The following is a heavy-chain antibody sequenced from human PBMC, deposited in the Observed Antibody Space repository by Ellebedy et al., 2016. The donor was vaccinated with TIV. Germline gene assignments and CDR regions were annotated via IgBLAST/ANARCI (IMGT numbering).Heavy chain of an antibody. Sequence: GGSLRLSXAASGFTFSSYWMHWVRQAPGKGLVWVSRINSDGSSTSYADSVKGRFTISRDNAKNTLYLQMNSLRAEDTAVYYCARDRAEWFGECQFDYWGQGTLVTVSS. CDR2: INSDGSST. J-gene: IGHJ4*02. D-gene: IGHD3-10*01. V-gene: IGHV3-74*01. CDR3: ARDRAEWFGECQFDY. CDR1: GFTFSSYW.